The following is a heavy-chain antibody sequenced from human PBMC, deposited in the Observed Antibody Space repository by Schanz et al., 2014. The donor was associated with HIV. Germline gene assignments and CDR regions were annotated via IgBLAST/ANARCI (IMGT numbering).Heavy chain of an antibody. CDR1: GFTFTSYG. Sequence: QVQLVESGGDVVQPGRSLRVSCAASGFTFTSYGMHWARLAPGKGLEWVAVIWYDGSQKYYADSVKGRFTVSRDNSNNKLFLQMNSLRADDTGVYYCARDLGYCGGGSCSWGQGTLVTVSS. CDR3: ARDLGYCGGGSCS. J-gene: IGHJ4*02. D-gene: IGHD2-15*01. CDR2: IWYDGSQK. V-gene: IGHV3-33*01.